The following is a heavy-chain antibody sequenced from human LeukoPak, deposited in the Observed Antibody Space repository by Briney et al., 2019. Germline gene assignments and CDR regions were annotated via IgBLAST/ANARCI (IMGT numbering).Heavy chain of an antibody. V-gene: IGHV4-39*07. Sequence: PSETLSLTCTVSGGSISSSSYYWGWIRQPPGKGLEWIGSIYYSGSTYYNPSLKSRVTISVDTSKNQFSLKLSSVTAADTAVYYCARDGAAAGTTLHYYYGMDVWGQGTTVTVSS. D-gene: IGHD6-13*01. J-gene: IGHJ6*02. CDR2: IYYSGST. CDR3: ARDGAAAGTTLHYYYGMDV. CDR1: GGSISSSSYY.